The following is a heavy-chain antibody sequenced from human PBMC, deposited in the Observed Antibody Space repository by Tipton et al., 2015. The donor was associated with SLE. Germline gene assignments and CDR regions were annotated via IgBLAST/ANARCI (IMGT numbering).Heavy chain of an antibody. Sequence: SLRLSCTASGFNFNYYWMHRVRQVPGKGLLWVSHINSGGTTTTYADSVKGRFTISRDNTKNTLYLHMNSLRAEDTAVYYCAREAMTYDSWGQGTLVTVSS. CDR3: AREAMTYDS. J-gene: IGHJ5*01. CDR1: GFNFNYYW. D-gene: IGHD2-21*02. V-gene: IGHV3-74*01. CDR2: INSGGTTT.